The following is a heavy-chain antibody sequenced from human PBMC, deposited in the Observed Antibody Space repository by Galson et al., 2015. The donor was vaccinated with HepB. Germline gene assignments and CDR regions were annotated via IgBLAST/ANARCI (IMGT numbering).Heavy chain of an antibody. J-gene: IGHJ4*02. CDR2: ISSSSSYI. CDR1: GFTFSSYS. Sequence: SLRLSCAASGFTFSSYSMNWVRQAPGKGLEWVSSISSSSSYIYYADSVKGRFTISRDNAKNSLYLQMNSLRAEDTAVYYCARSPPRWGVTTQVSYVDYWGQGTLVTVSS. V-gene: IGHV3-21*01. D-gene: IGHD4-17*01. CDR3: ARSPPRWGVTTQVSYVDY.